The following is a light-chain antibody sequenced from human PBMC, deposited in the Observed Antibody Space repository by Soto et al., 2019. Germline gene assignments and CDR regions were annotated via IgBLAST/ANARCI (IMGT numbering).Light chain of an antibody. CDR3: QQFGSSPGFT. CDR2: GTS. J-gene: IGKJ3*01. Sequence: EIVLTQSPGTLSLSPGERATLSCRASQNINSRYLAWYQQKPGQAPRLLIYGTSSRATGIPDRFSGSGSGTDFTLTISRRGAEDFAVYYCQQFGSSPGFTFGPGTKVDIK. CDR1: QNINSRY. V-gene: IGKV3-20*01.